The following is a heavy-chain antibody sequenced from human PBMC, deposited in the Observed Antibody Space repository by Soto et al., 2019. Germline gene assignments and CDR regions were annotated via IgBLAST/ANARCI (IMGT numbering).Heavy chain of an antibody. CDR1: GGSLSSYY. Sequence: SETLSLTCTVSGGSLSSYYWSWIRRPPGMGLEWIASISYSGTTNYNSSLKSRVTISIDTSKNQFSLKLNSVTAADTAVYYCARPTYYDILTGSNWFDPWGQGTLVTVSS. V-gene: IGHV4-59*12. D-gene: IGHD3-9*01. CDR3: ARPTYYDILTGSNWFDP. CDR2: ISYSGTT. J-gene: IGHJ5*02.